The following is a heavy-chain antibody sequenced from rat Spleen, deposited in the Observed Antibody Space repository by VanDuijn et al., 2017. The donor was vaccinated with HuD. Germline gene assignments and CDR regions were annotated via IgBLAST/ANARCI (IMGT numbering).Heavy chain of an antibody. CDR1: GFTFSDHN. J-gene: IGHJ3*01. Sequence: EVQLVESGGDLVQPGRSLKLSCAASGFTFSDHNMAWVRQAPKKGLEWVATINYDGTNTYYRDSVKGRFTISRDNARGTLYLQMDSLRSEDTATYYCARHGYYMFAYWGRGTLVAVSA. D-gene: IGHD1-2*01. V-gene: IGHV5-7*01. CDR3: ARHGYYMFAY. CDR2: INYDGTNT.